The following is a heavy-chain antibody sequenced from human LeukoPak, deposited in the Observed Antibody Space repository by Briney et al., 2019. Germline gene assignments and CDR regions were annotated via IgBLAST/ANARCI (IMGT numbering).Heavy chain of an antibody. Sequence: PGGSLRLSCAASGFTFSSYAMSWVRQAPGKGLEWVSAISGSGGSTYYADSVKGRFTISRDNAKNSLYLQMNSLRDEDTAVYYCARDNVWNDHWFDPWGQGTLVTVSS. CDR2: ISGSGGST. CDR1: GFTFSSYA. D-gene: IGHD1-1*01. CDR3: ARDNVWNDHWFDP. J-gene: IGHJ5*02. V-gene: IGHV3-23*01.